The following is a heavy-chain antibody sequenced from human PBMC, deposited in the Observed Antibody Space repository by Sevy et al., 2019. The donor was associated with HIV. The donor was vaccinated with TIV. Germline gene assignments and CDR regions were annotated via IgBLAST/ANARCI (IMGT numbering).Heavy chain of an antibody. Sequence: GGSLRLSCAASGFTFSSYAMSWVRQAPGKGLEWVSAISGSGGSTYYADSVKGRFTISRDNSKNTLYLQMNSLRAEDTAVYYCARSRMGRGALRDYYYYMDVWGKGTTVTVSS. CDR3: ARSRMGRGALRDYYYYMDV. CDR1: GFTFSSYA. CDR2: ISGSGGST. J-gene: IGHJ6*03. V-gene: IGHV3-23*01. D-gene: IGHD3-10*01.